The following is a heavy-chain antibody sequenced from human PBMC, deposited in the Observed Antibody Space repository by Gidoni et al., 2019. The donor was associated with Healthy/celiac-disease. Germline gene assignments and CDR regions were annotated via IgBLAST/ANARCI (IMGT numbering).Heavy chain of an antibody. V-gene: IGHV3-30*18. CDR2: ISYDGSNK. D-gene: IGHD3-10*01. CDR3: AKDRYYGSGSYSMFDD. J-gene: IGHJ4*02. Sequence: QAPGKGLEWVAVISYDGSNKYYADSVKGRFTISRDNSKNTMYLQMNSLRAEDTAVYYCAKDRYYGSGSYSMFDDWGQGTLVTVSS.